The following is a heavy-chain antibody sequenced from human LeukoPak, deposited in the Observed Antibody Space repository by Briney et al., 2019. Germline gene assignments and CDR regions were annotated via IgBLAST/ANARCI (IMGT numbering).Heavy chain of an antibody. Sequence: SGTLSLTCAVYGGSFSGYYWSWIRQPPGKGLEWIGEINHSGSTNYNPSLKSRVTVSVDTSKNQFSLNLSSVTAADTAVYYCARFSSIAAAFDYWGLGTLVTVSS. D-gene: IGHD6-13*01. CDR3: ARFSSIAAAFDY. CDR2: INHSGST. CDR1: GGSFSGYY. J-gene: IGHJ4*02. V-gene: IGHV4-34*01.